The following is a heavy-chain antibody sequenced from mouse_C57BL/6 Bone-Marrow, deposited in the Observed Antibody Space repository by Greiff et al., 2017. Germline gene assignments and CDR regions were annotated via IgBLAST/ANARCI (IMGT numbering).Heavy chain of an antibody. CDR3: ARSYYGNYEAY. CDR2: IYPGSGST. D-gene: IGHD2-1*01. CDR1: GYTFTSYW. V-gene: IGHV1-55*01. Sequence: VQLQQPGAELVKPGASVKMSCKASGYTFTSYWITWVKQRPGQGLEWIGDIYPGSGSTNNNEKFKNQATLTVDTSSSTAYMQLSSLTSEDSAVYYCARSYYGNYEAYWGQGTLVTVSA. J-gene: IGHJ3*01.